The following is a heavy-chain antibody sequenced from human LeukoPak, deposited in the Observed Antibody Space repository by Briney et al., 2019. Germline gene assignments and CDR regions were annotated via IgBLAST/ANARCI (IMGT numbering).Heavy chain of an antibody. CDR3: ASIAARPTYYYYYMDV. D-gene: IGHD6-6*01. V-gene: IGHV4-39*01. CDR1: GGSISSSSYY. J-gene: IGHJ6*03. Sequence: PSETLSLTCTVSGGSISSSSYYWGWIRQPPGKGLEWIGSIHYSGSTYHNPSLKSRVTISVDTSKNQFSLKLSSVTAADTAVYYCASIAARPTYYYYYMDVWGKGTTVTVSS. CDR2: IHYSGST.